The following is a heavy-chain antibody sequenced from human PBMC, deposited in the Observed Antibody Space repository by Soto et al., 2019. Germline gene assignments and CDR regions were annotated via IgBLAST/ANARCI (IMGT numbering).Heavy chain of an antibody. Sequence: EVQLLESGGGLVQPGGSLRLSCAASGFTFRNSAMRWVRQAPGKGLEWVSGISGNSITTYYADSVKGRFTISRDDSKNTLYLQMNSLRAEDTAVYYCAQKRPGTNPFDYWGQGTLVILSS. D-gene: IGHD2-8*01. CDR3: AQKRPGTNPFDY. J-gene: IGHJ4*02. V-gene: IGHV3-23*01. CDR1: GFTFRNSA. CDR2: ISGNSITT.